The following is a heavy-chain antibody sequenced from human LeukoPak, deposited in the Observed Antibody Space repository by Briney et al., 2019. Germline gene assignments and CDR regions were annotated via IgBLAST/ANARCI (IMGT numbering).Heavy chain of an antibody. CDR3: ARDTMIVTPDAFDI. V-gene: IGHV3-48*01. D-gene: IGHD3-22*01. CDR1: GFTFSSYS. Sequence: GGSLRLSCAASGFTFSSYSVNWVRQAPGKGLEWVSYISRSDTTIYYADSVKGRFTISRDNSKNTLYLQMNSLRAEDTAVYYCARDTMIVTPDAFDIWGQGTMVTVSS. J-gene: IGHJ3*02. CDR2: ISRSDTTI.